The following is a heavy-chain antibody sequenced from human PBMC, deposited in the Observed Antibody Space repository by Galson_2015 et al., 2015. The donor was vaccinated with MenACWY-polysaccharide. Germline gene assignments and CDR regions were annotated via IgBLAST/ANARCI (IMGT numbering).Heavy chain of an antibody. CDR2: MNPNSGNT. CDR1: GYTFTSYD. V-gene: IGHV1-8*01. CDR3: ARGLSHSIAVRRWGFGY. D-gene: IGHD6-6*01. J-gene: IGHJ4*02. Sequence: SVKVSCKASGYTFTSYDINWVRQAPGQGLEWMGWMNPNSGNTGYAQKIQGRVTMTRNTSTSTVYMALSSLRSEDTAVYYCARGLSHSIAVRRWGFGYWGQGTLVTVSS.